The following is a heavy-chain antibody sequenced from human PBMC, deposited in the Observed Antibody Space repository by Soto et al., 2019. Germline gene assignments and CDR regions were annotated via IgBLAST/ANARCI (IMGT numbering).Heavy chain of an antibody. CDR1: GGTFRSYT. D-gene: IGHD5-18*01. CDR3: AGADAAMAAMGV. Sequence: QVQLVQSGAEVKKPGSSVKVSCKASGGTFRSYTISWVRQVPGQGLEWMGKIIPMLGIANYAQTFQGRVTITADKSSSTAYMELSSLRSEDTAVYYCAGADAAMAAMGVWGQGTTVTVSS. J-gene: IGHJ6*02. V-gene: IGHV1-69*02. CDR2: IIPMLGIA.